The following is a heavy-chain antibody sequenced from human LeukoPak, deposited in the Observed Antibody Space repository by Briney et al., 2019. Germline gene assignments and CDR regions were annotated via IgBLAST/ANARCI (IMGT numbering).Heavy chain of an antibody. CDR3: ARGGDTAMVPDY. CDR1: GFTFSSYS. V-gene: IGHV3-21*01. J-gene: IGHJ4*02. CDR2: ISSSSSYI. D-gene: IGHD5-18*01. Sequence: GGSLRLSCAASGFTFSSYSMNWVRQAPGKGLEWVSSISSSSSYIYYADSVKGRFTISRDNAKNSLYLQMNSLRAEDTAVYYCARGGDTAMVPDYWGQGTLVTVSS.